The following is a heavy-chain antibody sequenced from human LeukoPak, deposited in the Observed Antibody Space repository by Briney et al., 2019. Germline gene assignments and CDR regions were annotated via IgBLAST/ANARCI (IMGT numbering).Heavy chain of an antibody. D-gene: IGHD3-22*01. CDR3: ARHSSGYYHYDY. CDR1: GFTFSSYW. J-gene: IGHJ4*02. Sequence: GRSLRLSCAASGFTFSSYWMHWVRQAPGKGLVWVSRINSDGRSTSYADSVKGRFTISRDNSKNTLHLQMNSLRAEDTAVYYCARHSSGYYHYDYWGSGTPVTVVS. CDR2: INSDGRST. V-gene: IGHV3-74*01.